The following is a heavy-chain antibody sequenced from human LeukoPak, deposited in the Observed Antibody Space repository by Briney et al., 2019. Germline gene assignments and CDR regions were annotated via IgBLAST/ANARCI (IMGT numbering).Heavy chain of an antibody. Sequence: PGGSLRLSCAASGFTVSSNYMSWVRQAPGKGLEWVSIIYSGGTTYYADSVKGRFTISRDNSKNMLYLQMNSLRAEDTAVYYCARAVTGTTIFLDYWGQGTLVTVSS. CDR3: ARAVTGTTIFLDY. D-gene: IGHD1-7*01. V-gene: IGHV3-66*01. CDR1: GFTVSSNY. J-gene: IGHJ4*02. CDR2: IYSGGTT.